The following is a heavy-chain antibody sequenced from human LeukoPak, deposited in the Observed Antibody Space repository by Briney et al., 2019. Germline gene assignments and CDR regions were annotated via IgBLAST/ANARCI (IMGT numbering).Heavy chain of an antibody. V-gene: IGHV4-39*07. CDR1: GDINIGSRYY. CDR2: FYHGGST. J-gene: IGHJ4*02. CDR3: AGAMSIAARLQAIFDY. D-gene: IGHD6-6*01. Sequence: PSVTLSLTCTVSGDINIGSRYYWDSTRQPPGWGLERIRTFYHGGSTYYNPSLKSRVNITVDHSKKQFSLHLTAVTAADTAVYYWAGAMSIAARLQAIFDYWGQGTLVTVSS.